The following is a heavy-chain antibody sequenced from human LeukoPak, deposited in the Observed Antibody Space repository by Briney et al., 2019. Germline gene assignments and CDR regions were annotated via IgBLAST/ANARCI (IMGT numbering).Heavy chain of an antibody. J-gene: IGHJ4*02. CDR1: GFTFSSYA. CDR2: ISYDGSNK. V-gene: IGHV3-30*04. CDR3: ARDLDG. D-gene: IGHD1-1*01. Sequence: GGSLRLSCAASGFTFSSYATHWVRQAPGKGLEWVAVISYDGSNKYYADSVKGRFTISRDNSKNTLYLQMNSLRAEDTAVYYCARDLDGWGQGTLVTVSS.